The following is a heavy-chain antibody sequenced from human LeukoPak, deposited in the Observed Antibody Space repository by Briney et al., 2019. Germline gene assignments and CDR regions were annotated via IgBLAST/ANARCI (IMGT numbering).Heavy chain of an antibody. CDR3: ASRGEGYGDYDY. CDR2: IYTSGST. CDR1: GGSISNYY. D-gene: IGHD4-17*01. J-gene: IGHJ4*02. Sequence: SETLSLTCTVSGGSISNYYWSWIRQPAGKGLEWIGRIYTSGSTNYNPSLKSRVTMSVDTSKNQFSLKLSSVTAADTAVYYCASRGEGYGDYDYWGQGTLVTVSS. V-gene: IGHV4-4*07.